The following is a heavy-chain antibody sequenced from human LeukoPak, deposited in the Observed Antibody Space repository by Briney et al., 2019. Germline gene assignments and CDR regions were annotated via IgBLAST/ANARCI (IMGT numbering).Heavy chain of an antibody. D-gene: IGHD1-14*01. CDR1: GLTFSTSG. Sequence: GGSLRLSCTTSGLTFSTSGFNWVRQAPGKGLEWVASIGPTGFDRYHADSIKGRFTISRDNTNNFLYLQMDSLRAEDTAVYYCATETNGRHYDYWGQGTLLTVSS. CDR3: ATETNGRHYDY. CDR2: IGPTGFDR. V-gene: IGHV3-21*06. J-gene: IGHJ4*02.